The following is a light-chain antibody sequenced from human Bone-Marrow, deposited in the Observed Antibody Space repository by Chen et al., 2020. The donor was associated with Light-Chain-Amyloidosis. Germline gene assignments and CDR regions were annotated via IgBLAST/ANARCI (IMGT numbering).Light chain of an antibody. CDR2: SNN. J-gene: IGLJ3*02. V-gene: IGLV1-44*01. Sequence: QSVLTQPPSASGTPGQRVTISCSGSSSNIGGNTVNWYQQLPGTDPKLLIYSNNQRPSGVPDLFYGSKSGTSASLAISGHQSEDEADYYCAAWDDSLNGPNWVFGGGTKLTVL. CDR1: SSNIGGNT. CDR3: AAWDDSLNGPNWV.